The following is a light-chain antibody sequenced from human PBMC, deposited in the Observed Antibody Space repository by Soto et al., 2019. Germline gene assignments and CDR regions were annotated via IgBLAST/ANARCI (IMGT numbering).Light chain of an antibody. CDR1: QSVSSY. J-gene: IGKJ2*01. CDR2: EAS. Sequence: EIVLTQSPATLSLSPGERATLSCRASQSVSSYLAWYQQKPDQAPRLLIYEASNRATGIPARFSGSASGTDFTLTISSLEPEDFAVYYCQQRSNWPPYTLGQGTKLEIK. CDR3: QQRSNWPPYT. V-gene: IGKV3-11*01.